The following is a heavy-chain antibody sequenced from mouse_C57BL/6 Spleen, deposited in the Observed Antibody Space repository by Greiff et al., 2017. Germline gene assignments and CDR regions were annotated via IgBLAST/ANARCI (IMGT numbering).Heavy chain of an antibody. CDR2: IDPSDSYT. CDR3: ASFYYGNFSFDY. D-gene: IGHD2-1*01. J-gene: IGHJ2*01. V-gene: IGHV1-59*01. Sequence: QVQLQQPGAELVRPGTSVKLSCKASGYTFTSYWMHWVKQRPGQGLEWIGVIDPSDSYTNYNQKFKGKATLTVDTSSSTAYMQLSSLTSEDSAVYYCASFYYGNFSFDYRGQGTTLPVSS. CDR1: GYTFTSYW.